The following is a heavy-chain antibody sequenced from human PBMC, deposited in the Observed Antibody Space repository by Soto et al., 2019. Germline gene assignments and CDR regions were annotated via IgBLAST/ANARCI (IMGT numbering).Heavy chain of an antibody. CDR2: ISWNSGSI. J-gene: IGHJ4*02. CDR3: AKEIDYYGSGSYYKSPIGY. Sequence: GGSLRLSCAASGFTFDDYAMHWVRQAPGKGLEWVSGISWNSGSIGYADSVKGRFTISRDNAKNSLYLQMNSLRAEDTALYYCAKEIDYYGSGSYYKSPIGYWGQGTLVTVSS. D-gene: IGHD3-10*01. CDR1: GFTFDDYA. V-gene: IGHV3-9*01.